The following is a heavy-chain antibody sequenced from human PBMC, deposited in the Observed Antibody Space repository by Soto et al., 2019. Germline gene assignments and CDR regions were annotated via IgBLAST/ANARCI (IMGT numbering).Heavy chain of an antibody. CDR2: INPTGGST. CDR1: GYTFSNYY. V-gene: IGHV1-46*01. CDR3: ARDRCSGWYVCDY. J-gene: IGHJ4*02. Sequence: QVQLVQSGAEVKKPGASVKVSCKASGYTFSNYYMHWVRQAPGQGLEWMGVINPTGGSTTYAQNFQGRVTMTRDTSTSTVYLELSSLRSDDTAVYYCARDRCSGWYVCDYWGQGTLVTVSS. D-gene: IGHD6-19*01.